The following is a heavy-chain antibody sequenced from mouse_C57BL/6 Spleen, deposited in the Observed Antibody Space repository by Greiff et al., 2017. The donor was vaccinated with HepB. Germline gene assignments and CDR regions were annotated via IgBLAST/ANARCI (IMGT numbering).Heavy chain of an antibody. V-gene: IGHV1-69*01. Sequence: QVQLQQPGAELVMPGASVKLSCKASGYTFTSYWMHWVKQRPGQGLEWIGEIDPSDSYTNYNQKFKGKSTLTVDKSSSTAYMQLSSLTSEDSAVYYCAAYDGYYGYAYWGHGTLVTVSA. CDR1: GYTFTSYW. J-gene: IGHJ3*01. CDR3: AAYDGYYGYAY. D-gene: IGHD2-3*01. CDR2: IDPSDSYT.